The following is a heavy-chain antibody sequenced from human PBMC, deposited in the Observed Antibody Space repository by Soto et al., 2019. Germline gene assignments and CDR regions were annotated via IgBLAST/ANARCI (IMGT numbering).Heavy chain of an antibody. Sequence: VQLVESGGGVVQPGRSLRLSCAASGFTFSSYGMHWVRQAPGKGLEWVAVIWYDGSNKYYADSVKGRFTISRDNSKNTLYLQMNSLRAEDTAVYYCARDRAAAGGSYYFDYWGQGHLVTVSS. D-gene: IGHD6-13*01. J-gene: IGHJ4*02. CDR3: ARDRAAAGGSYYFDY. CDR2: IWYDGSNK. V-gene: IGHV3-33*01. CDR1: GFTFSSYG.